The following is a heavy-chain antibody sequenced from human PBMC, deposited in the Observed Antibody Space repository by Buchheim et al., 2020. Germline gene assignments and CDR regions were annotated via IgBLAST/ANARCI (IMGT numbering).Heavy chain of an antibody. CDR2: IIPIFGTA. CDR1: GGTFSSYA. D-gene: IGHD5-12*01. V-gene: IGHV1-69*01. J-gene: IGHJ6*02. CDR3: AIRELVVGGYVRVYYYYGMDV. Sequence: QVQLVQSGAEVKKPGSSVKVSCKASGGTFSSYAISWVRQAPGQGLEWMGGIIPIFGTANYAQKFQGRVTITADESTSTAYLELGSLRSEDTAVYYCAIRELVVGGYVRVYYYYGMDVWGQGTT.